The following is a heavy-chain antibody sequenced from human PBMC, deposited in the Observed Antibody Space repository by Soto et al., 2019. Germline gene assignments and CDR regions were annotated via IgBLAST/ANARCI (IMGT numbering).Heavy chain of an antibody. CDR1: GGSISSSSYY. CDR3: ARHATEYSSSGGIEYYFDY. Sequence: SETLSLTCTVSGGSISSSSYYWGWIRQPPGKGLEWIGSIYYSGSTYYNPSLKSRVTISVDTSKNRFSLKLSSVTAADTAVYYCARHATEYSSSGGIEYYFDYWGQGTLVTVSS. J-gene: IGHJ4*02. V-gene: IGHV4-39*01. D-gene: IGHD6-6*01. CDR2: IYYSGST.